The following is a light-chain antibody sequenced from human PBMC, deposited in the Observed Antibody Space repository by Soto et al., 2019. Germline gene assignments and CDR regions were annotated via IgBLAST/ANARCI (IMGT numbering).Light chain of an antibody. CDR1: QSVSGRY. V-gene: IGKV3-20*01. J-gene: IGKJ2*01. CDR2: GAS. Sequence: EIVLTQSPGTLSLSPGERATLSCRASQSVSGRYLAWYQQKPGQAPRLLIYGASSRATGIPDRFSGSGSGTDFTLTISRLEPEDFAVYYCQQYGSSPPVYTFGQGTKLEIK. CDR3: QQYGSSPPVYT.